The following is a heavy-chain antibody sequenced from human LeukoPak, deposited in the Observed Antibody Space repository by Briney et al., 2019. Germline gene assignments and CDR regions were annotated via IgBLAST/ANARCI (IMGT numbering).Heavy chain of an antibody. CDR3: ARASMRMATAGLVDS. Sequence: GGSLRLSCEASGLTFSDYYMSWIRQAPGKGLEWVSYISSGSSYTNYAVSVKGRFTISRDNPRSSLYLQMDSLRAEDTAVYYCARASMRMATAGLVDSWGQGTLVTVSS. V-gene: IGHV3-11*05. CDR1: GLTFSDYY. J-gene: IGHJ4*02. D-gene: IGHD5-24*01. CDR2: ISSGSSYT.